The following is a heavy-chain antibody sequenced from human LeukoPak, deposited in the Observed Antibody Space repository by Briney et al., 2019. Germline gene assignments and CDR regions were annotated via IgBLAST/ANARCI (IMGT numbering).Heavy chain of an antibody. V-gene: IGHV4-4*07. CDR3: ARRYGSGSYSYYFDY. CDR1: GGSISSYY. J-gene: IGHJ4*02. Sequence: SETLSLTCTVSGGSISSYYWSWIRQPAGKGLEWIGRIYTSGSTNYNPSLKSRVTMSVDTSKNQFSLKLSSVTAADTAVYYCARRYGSGSYSYYFDYWGQGTLVTVSS. CDR2: IYTSGST. D-gene: IGHD3-10*01.